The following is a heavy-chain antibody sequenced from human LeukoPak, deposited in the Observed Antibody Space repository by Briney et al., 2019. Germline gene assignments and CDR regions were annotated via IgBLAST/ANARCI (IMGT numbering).Heavy chain of an antibody. V-gene: IGHV4-59*01. CDR1: GGSFSGYY. CDR2: IYYSGST. CDR3: ARSLWFGEWWFDP. J-gene: IGHJ5*02. Sequence: PSETLSLTCAVYGGSFSGYYWSWIRQPPGKGLEWIGYIYYSGSTNYNPSLKSRVTISVDTSKNQFSLKLSSVTAADTAVYYCARSLWFGEWWFDPWGQGTLVTVSS. D-gene: IGHD3-10*01.